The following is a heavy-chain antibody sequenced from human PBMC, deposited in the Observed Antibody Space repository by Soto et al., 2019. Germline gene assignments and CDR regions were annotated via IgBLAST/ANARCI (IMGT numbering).Heavy chain of an antibody. CDR1: GYTFTSCG. D-gene: IGHD4-17*01. Sequence: ASVKVSFKASGYTFTSCGISWVRQAPGQGLEWMGWISAYNGNTNYAQKRQGRVTMTTDKSTSTAYMELRSLRSDDTAVYYCAHTTVNTNGYYYMDVWGKGTTVTVS. CDR3: AHTTVNTNGYYYMDV. CDR2: ISAYNGNT. V-gene: IGHV1-18*01. J-gene: IGHJ6*03.